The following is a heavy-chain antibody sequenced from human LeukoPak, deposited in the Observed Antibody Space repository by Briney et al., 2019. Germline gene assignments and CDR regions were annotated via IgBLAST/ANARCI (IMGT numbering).Heavy chain of an antibody. CDR1: GGSISSVGYY. J-gene: IGHJ6*03. V-gene: IGHV4-31*03. CDR2: IYYSGST. D-gene: IGHD3-10*01. Sequence: SETLSLTCTVSGGSISSVGYYWSWIRQHPGKGLEGIGYIYYSGSTYYNPSLKSRVTRSVDTSKNQFSRKLSSVTAAATAVYYCARLPSHGRILTGSMAVWGKGTTVTVSS. CDR3: ARLPSHGRILTGSMAV.